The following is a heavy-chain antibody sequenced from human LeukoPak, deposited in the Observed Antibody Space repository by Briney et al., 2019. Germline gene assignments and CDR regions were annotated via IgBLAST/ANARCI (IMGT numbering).Heavy chain of an antibody. CDR2: IDPSDSYT. CDR3: ATQIAAARLDY. V-gene: IGHV5-10-1*01. J-gene: IGHJ4*02. D-gene: IGHD6-25*01. Sequence: GESLKISCKGSGYSFTSYWISWVRQMPGKGLEWMGRIDPSDSYTNYSPSFQAHVTISADKSISTACLQWSSLKASDTAMYYCATQIAAARLDYWGQGTLVTVSS. CDR1: GYSFTSYW.